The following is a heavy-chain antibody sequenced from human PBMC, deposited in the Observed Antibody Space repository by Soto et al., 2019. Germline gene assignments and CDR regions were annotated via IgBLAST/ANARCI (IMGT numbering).Heavy chain of an antibody. CDR2: IYYSGST. D-gene: IGHD4-17*01. J-gene: IGHJ4*02. Sequence: GTLSLTCTVSGGSISSYYWSWIRQPPGKGLEWIGYIYYSGSTNYNPSLKSRVTISVDTSKNQFSLKLSSVTAADTAVYYCARDVGAPSGFDYWGQGTLVTVSS. CDR3: ARDVGAPSGFDY. V-gene: IGHV4-59*01. CDR1: GGSISSYY.